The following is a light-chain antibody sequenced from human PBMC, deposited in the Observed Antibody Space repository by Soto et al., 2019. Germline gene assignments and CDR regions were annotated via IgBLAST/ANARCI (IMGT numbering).Light chain of an antibody. Sequence: EIVLTQSPGTLSLSPGEVHTLSCRASQSVSSSYLAWYQQKPGQAPXXLXYDASNRATGIPARFSGSVSATDFTLTISSLEPEEFAGYYCQQRSNWPPSITFGQGTRLEI. CDR3: QQRSNWPPSIT. CDR2: DAS. V-gene: IGKV3D-20*02. J-gene: IGKJ5*01. CDR1: QSVSSSY.